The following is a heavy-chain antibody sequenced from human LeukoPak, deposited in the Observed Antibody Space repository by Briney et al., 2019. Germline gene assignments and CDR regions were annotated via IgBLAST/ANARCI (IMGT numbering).Heavy chain of an antibody. CDR3: ARDHEQQPQGGHGMDV. J-gene: IGHJ6*02. CDR1: GFTFNSDG. CDR2: IQYDGSYK. Sequence: GGSLRLSCAASGFTFNSDGMHWVRQAPGKGLEWVAFIQYDGSYKDYAESVKGRFTISRDNAKNSLYLQMNSLRAEDTAVYYCARDHEQQPQGGHGMDVWGQGTTVTVSS. D-gene: IGHD6-13*01. V-gene: IGHV3-30*02.